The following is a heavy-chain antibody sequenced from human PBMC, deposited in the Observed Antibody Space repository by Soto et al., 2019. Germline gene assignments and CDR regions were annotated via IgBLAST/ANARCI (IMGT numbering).Heavy chain of an antibody. CDR1: GYPVTAYY. CDR2: INPATGAA. J-gene: IGHJ3*02. CDR3: AKGGGVGVAGSAAFDM. V-gene: IGHV1-2*02. D-gene: IGHD3-3*01. Sequence: QLHLVQSGAVVKKPGASVTVSCSASGYPVTAYYMHWVRQAPGRGVEWMGGINPATGAAKYTQTFTGRVNMARGTFTSKDFMGLSGLRSGDKAVFNCAKGGGVGVAGSAAFDMWGQGTLVTVSS.